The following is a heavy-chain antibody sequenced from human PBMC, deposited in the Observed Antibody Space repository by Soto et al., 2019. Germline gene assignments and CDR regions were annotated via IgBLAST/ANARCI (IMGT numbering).Heavy chain of an antibody. CDR2: INSDGNST. Sequence: EVQLVESGGGLVQPGGSLRLSCVTSGFTFSKNWMHWVRQAPGKGLVWVSRINSDGNSTSYADSVKGRFTISRDNAKNTLYLQMNRLRPEDTGVYYCARDYARGWCQFWGQGTLVTVSS. V-gene: IGHV3-74*01. J-gene: IGHJ4*02. CDR3: ARDYARGWCQF. CDR1: GFTFSKNW. D-gene: IGHD2-8*02.